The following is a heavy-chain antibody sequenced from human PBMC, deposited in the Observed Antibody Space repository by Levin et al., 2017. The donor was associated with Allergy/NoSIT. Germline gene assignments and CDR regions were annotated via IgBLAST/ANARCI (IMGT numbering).Heavy chain of an antibody. D-gene: IGHD2-15*01. J-gene: IGHJ4*02. CDR1: GFTFSFYS. CDR3: ARGEILTERGYCFGGSCHNDFEY. CDR2: IESSSNYI. Sequence: GGSLRLSCAASGFTFSFYSMNWVRQAPGKGLEWVSSIESSSNYIYYADSVKGRFTISRDNAKNSLYLQMNSLRAEDTAVYYCARGEILTERGYCFGGSCHNDFEYWGQGTLVTVSS. V-gene: IGHV3-21*06.